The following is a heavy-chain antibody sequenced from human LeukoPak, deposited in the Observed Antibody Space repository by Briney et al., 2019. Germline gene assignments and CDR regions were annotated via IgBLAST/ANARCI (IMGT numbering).Heavy chain of an antibody. J-gene: IGHJ4*02. CDR2: IIPIFGTA. CDR3: ARVVPAAYFDY. D-gene: IGHD2-2*01. Sequence: SVKVSCKASGGTFSSYAISWVRQARGQGLEWMGGIIPIFGTANYAQKFQGRVTITADKSTSTAYMELSSLRSEDAAVYYSARVVPAAYFDYWGQGTLVTVSS. V-gene: IGHV1-69*06. CDR1: GGTFSSYA.